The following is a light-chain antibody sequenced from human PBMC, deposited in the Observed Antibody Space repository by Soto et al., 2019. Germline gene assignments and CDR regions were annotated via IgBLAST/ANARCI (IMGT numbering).Light chain of an antibody. Sequence: DIQLTQSPAFLSASLGDRVTITCRASQGIRDYLAWYQQKPGKAPKLLIFLASSLQSGVPSRFSGSVSGTEFTLTISSLQPEDSETYYCQQLNSYPLAFGGGTKVDIK. CDR3: QQLNSYPLA. CDR2: LAS. J-gene: IGKJ4*01. CDR1: QGIRDY. V-gene: IGKV1-9*01.